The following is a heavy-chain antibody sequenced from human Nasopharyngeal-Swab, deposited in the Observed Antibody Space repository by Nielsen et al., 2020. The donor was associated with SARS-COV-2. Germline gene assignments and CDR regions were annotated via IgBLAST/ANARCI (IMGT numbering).Heavy chain of an antibody. CDR3: ARARSVAGTGDDAFDI. CDR1: GFTFSSYD. D-gene: IGHD6-19*01. J-gene: IGHJ3*02. V-gene: IGHV3-13*05. CDR2: IGTAGDP. Sequence: GGSLEISWSGSGFTFSSYDMHWVRQATGKGLEWVSAIGTAGDPYYPGSVKGRFTISRENAKNSLYLQMNSLRAGDTAVYYCARARSVAGTGDDAFDIWGQGTMVTVSS.